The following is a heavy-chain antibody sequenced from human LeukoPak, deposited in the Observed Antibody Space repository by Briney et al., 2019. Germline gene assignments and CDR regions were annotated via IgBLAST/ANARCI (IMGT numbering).Heavy chain of an antibody. J-gene: IGHJ4*02. Sequence: PSETLSLTCAVYGGSFSGYYWSWIRQPPGKGLEWIGYIYYSGSTNYNPSLKSRVTISLDTSKNQFSLKLSSVTAADTAVYYCARGFYDSSGYSAPFDYWGQGTLVTVSS. CDR3: ARGFYDSSGYSAPFDY. CDR2: IYYSGST. CDR1: GGSFSGYY. V-gene: IGHV4-59*01. D-gene: IGHD3-22*01.